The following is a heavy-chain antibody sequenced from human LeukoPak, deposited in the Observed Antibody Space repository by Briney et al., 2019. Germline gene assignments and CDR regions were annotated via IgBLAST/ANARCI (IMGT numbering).Heavy chain of an antibody. J-gene: IGHJ6*03. CDR3: ARGRGSGWFYYYYYMDV. V-gene: IGHV4-38-2*02. CDR1: GYSISNNFY. D-gene: IGHD6-19*01. Sequence: PSETLSLTCTVSGYSISNNFYWAWIRQSPGKGLEWIVSINHSWSTYYNPSLKSRVTISVDTSKNQFSLKLTSVTAADTAVYYCARGRGSGWFYYYYYMDVWGKGTTVTISS. CDR2: INHSWST.